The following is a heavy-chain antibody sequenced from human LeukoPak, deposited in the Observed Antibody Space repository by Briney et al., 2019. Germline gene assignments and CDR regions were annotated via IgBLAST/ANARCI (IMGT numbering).Heavy chain of an antibody. CDR3: AKDLYGYRDGP. D-gene: IGHD5-18*01. CDR1: GFTFSSYG. V-gene: IGHV3-30*02. CDR2: IRYDGSDK. J-gene: IGHJ4*02. Sequence: GGSLRLSCAASGFTFSSYGMHWVRQAPGKGLEWVAFIRYDGSDKYYADSVKGRFTFPRENAKTTLNLQMNSQSPEDKASDDCAKDLYGYRDGPWGQGNLVTVSS.